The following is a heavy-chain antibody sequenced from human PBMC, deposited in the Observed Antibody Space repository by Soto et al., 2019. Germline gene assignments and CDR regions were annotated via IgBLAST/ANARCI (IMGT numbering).Heavy chain of an antibody. J-gene: IGHJ6*02. CDR3: AKVGTSGYDFWSGYQWPYYYYGMDV. CDR1: GFTFSSYA. V-gene: IGHV3-23*01. CDR2: ISGSGGST. Sequence: GGSLRLSCAASGFTFSSYAMSWVRQAPGKGLEWVSAISGSGGSTYYADSVKGWFTISRDNSKNTLYLQTNSLRAEDTAVYYCAKVGTSGYDFWSGYQWPYYYYGMDVWGQGTTVTVSS. D-gene: IGHD3-3*01.